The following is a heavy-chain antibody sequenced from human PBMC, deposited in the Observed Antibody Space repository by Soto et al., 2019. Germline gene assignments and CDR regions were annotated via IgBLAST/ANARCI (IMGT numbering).Heavy chain of an antibody. V-gene: IGHV3-7*05. CDR3: AREVVYYYDSSGYYYGTYFDY. Sequence: PGGSLRLSCAASGFTFSSYWMSWVRQAPGKGLEWVANIKQDGSEKYYVDSVKGRFTISRDNAKNSLYLQMNSLRAEDTAVYYCAREVVYYYDSSGYYYGTYFDYWGQGTLVTVSS. J-gene: IGHJ4*02. CDR1: GFTFSSYW. CDR2: IKQDGSEK. D-gene: IGHD3-22*01.